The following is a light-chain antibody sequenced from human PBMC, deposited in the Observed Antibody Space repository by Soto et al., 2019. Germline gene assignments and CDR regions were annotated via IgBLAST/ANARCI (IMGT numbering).Light chain of an antibody. CDR1: QSVSSSY. J-gene: IGKJ1*01. CDR3: QQYGSSPQT. Sequence: EIVLTQSPGTLSLSPGERATLSCRASQSVSSSYLAWYQQKPGQAPRLLIYGASSRATGIPDRFSGSGSGKDFTLTISRVEPEDFAVYYCQQYGSSPQTFGQGTKVEIK. CDR2: GAS. V-gene: IGKV3-20*01.